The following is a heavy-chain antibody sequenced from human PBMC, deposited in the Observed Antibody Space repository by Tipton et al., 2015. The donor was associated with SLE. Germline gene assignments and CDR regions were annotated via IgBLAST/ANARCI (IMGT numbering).Heavy chain of an antibody. CDR2: IYYSGST. D-gene: IGHD6-13*01. Sequence: LRLSCTVSGGSISSGDYYWGWIRQPPGKGLEWIGKIYYSGSTYSNPSLKSRVTISVDTSKNQFSLKLSSVTAADTAVYYCAAERSSSWSYFDYWGQGTLVTVSS. CDR3: AAERSSSWSYFDY. J-gene: IGHJ4*02. V-gene: IGHV4-39*07. CDR1: GGSISSGDYY.